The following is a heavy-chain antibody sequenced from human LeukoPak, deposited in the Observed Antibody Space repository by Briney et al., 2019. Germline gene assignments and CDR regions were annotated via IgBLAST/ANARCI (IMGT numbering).Heavy chain of an antibody. J-gene: IGHJ4*02. D-gene: IGHD6-19*01. CDR2: ISGSGGST. V-gene: IGHV3-23*01. CDR3: ARGRNSGWYEFVGQFDY. CDR1: GFTFSRNG. Sequence: SGGSLRLSCAASGFTFSRNGMTWVRQAPGKGLEWVSAISGSGGSTYYADSVKGRFTISRDNSKNTLYLQMNSLRAEDTSVYYCARGRNSGWYEFVGQFDYWGQGTLVTVSS.